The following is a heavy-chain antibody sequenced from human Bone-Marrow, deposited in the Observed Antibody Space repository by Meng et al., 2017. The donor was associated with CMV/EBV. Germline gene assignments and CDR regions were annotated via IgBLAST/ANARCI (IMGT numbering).Heavy chain of an antibody. CDR1: GGSISSSSYY. V-gene: IGHV4-39*07. CDR3: ARVWTRYLIRS. D-gene: IGHD3-16*01. J-gene: IGHJ5*02. CDR2: IYYSGST. Sequence: SETLSLTCTVSGGSISSSSYYWGWIRQPPGKGLEWIGSIYYSGSTYYNPSLKSRVTISVDTSKNQFSLKLSSVTAADTAVYYCARVWTRYLIRSWGQGTLVTVSS.